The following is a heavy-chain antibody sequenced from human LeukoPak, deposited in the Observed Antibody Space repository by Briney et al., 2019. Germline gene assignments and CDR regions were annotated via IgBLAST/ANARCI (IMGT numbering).Heavy chain of an antibody. CDR2: VSVGGTST. CDR1: GFPFTSYV. J-gene: IGHJ4*02. CDR3: AKGGPRDY. V-gene: IGHV3-23*01. Sequence: GGSLRLSCAASGFPFTSYVMSWVRQAPGRGLEWVSSVSVGGTSTYYADSVKGRFTISSDISKSTLYLRMNSLRAEDTAVYYCAKGGPRDYWGQGTLVTVSS.